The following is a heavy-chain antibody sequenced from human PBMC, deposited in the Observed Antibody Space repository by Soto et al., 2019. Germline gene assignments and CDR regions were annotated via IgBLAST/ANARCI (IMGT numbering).Heavy chain of an antibody. CDR1: GFTFSSYA. CDR3: ARDSAPGAVVGFLDY. J-gene: IGHJ4*02. Sequence: QVQLVESGGGVVQPGRSLRLSCAASGFTFSSYAMHWVRQAPGKGLEWVAVISSDGSNKYYADSVKGRFTISRDNSKNTLYLQMNSLRAEDTAVYYCARDSAPGAVVGFLDYWGQGTLVTVSS. D-gene: IGHD1-26*01. V-gene: IGHV3-30-3*01. CDR2: ISSDGSNK.